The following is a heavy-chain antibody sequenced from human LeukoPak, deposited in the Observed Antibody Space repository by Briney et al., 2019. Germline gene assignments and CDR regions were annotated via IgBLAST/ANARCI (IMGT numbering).Heavy chain of an antibody. V-gene: IGHV4-34*01. CDR1: GGSFSGYY. D-gene: IGHD2-8*01. CDR2: INHSGST. J-gene: IGHJ6*03. CDR3: ARGADSYCTNGVCYLYYYYYMDV. Sequence: SETLSLTCAVYGGSFSGYYWSWIRQPPGKGLEWIGEINHSGSTNYNPSLKSRVTISVDTSKNQFSLKLSSVTAADTAAYYCARGADSYCTNGVCYLYYYYYMDVWGKGTTVTVSS.